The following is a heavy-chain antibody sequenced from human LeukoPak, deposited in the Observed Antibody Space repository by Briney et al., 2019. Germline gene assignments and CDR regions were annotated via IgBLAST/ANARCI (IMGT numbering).Heavy chain of an antibody. CDR1: GFSFSSYW. CDR2: IKQDGSEK. J-gene: IGHJ4*02. V-gene: IGHV3-7*01. D-gene: IGHD3-10*01. Sequence: GGSLRLSCEGSGFSFSSYWMTWVRQAPGKGLEWVANIKQDGSEKYYVDSVRGRFTISRDNAKNSLYLRMNSLRAEDTAVYYCARDPYGLHFDYWGQGTLVTVSS. CDR3: ARDPYGLHFDY.